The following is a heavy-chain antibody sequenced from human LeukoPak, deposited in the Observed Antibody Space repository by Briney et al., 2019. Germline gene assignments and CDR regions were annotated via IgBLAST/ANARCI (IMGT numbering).Heavy chain of an antibody. CDR2: IFYSGST. V-gene: IGHV4-59*01. J-gene: IGHJ4*02. CDR3: TRMSVHGQSDY. Sequence: PSETLSLTCTVSGGSLSSYYWSWIRQPPGKGLEWIGYIFYSGSTKYNPSLQSRVTISVDTSRNQFSLRLRSVTAADTDIYFCTRMSVHGQSDYWGQGTLVTVSS. D-gene: IGHD4-17*01. CDR1: GGSLSSYY.